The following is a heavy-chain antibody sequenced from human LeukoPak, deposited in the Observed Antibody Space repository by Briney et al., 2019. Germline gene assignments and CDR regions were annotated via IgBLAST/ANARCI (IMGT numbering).Heavy chain of an antibody. CDR3: ARDGHSSGYYQTDAFHI. CDR1: GYTFTSYG. V-gene: IGHV1-18*01. CDR2: ISAYNNGYT. J-gene: IGHJ3*02. D-gene: IGHD3-22*01. Sequence: ASVKVSCKASGYTFTSYGVSWVRQAPGQGLEWMGWISAYNNGYTNHTQKLQGRLTMTTDTSTSTAYMELRSLRSDDTAVYYCARDGHSSGYYQTDAFHIWGQGTMVTVSS.